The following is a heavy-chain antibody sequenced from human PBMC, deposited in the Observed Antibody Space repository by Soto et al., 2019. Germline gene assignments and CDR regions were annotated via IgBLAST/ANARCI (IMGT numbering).Heavy chain of an antibody. Sequence: SETLSLTGTVSGGSVSSGNYSWSWIRQHPGKGLEWIGYIYYSGSTYYNPSLKSRVTISVDTSKNQFSLKLSSVTAADTAVYYCARERITMVRGVNVNWFDPWRQGTLVTVSS. CDR1: GGSVSSGNYS. J-gene: IGHJ5*02. D-gene: IGHD3-10*01. V-gene: IGHV4-31*03. CDR3: ARERITMVRGVNVNWFDP. CDR2: IYYSGST.